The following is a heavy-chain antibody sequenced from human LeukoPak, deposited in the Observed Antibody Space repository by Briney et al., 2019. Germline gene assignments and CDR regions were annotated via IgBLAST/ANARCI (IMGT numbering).Heavy chain of an antibody. V-gene: IGHV3-23*01. CDR3: ANPHGGAKRQTYCGGDCYLFDY. J-gene: IGHJ4*02. CDR2: ISGSGGST. D-gene: IGHD2-21*02. CDR1: GFTFSSYA. Sequence: GGSLRLSCAPSGFTFSSYAMSWVRQDPGKGLEWVSTISGSGGSTYYADSVKGRFTISRDNSKNTLYLQMNSLRAEDTAVYYCANPHGGAKRQTYCGGDCYLFDYWGQGTLVTVSS.